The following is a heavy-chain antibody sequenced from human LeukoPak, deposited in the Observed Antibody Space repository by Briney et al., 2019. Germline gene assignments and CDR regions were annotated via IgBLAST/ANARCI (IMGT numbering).Heavy chain of an antibody. V-gene: IGHV3-30*04. D-gene: IGHD2-2*01. J-gene: IGHJ4*02. CDR2: ISYDGSNK. Sequence: GGSLRLSCAASGFTLSSYAMHWVRQAPGKGLEWVAVISYDGSNKYYADSVKGRFTISRDNSKNTLYLQMNSLRAEDTAVYYCARGSPALDYWGQGTLVTVSS. CDR1: GFTLSSYA. CDR3: ARGSPALDY.